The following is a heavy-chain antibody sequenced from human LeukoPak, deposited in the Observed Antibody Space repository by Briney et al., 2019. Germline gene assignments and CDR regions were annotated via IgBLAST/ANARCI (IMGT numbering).Heavy chain of an antibody. D-gene: IGHD3-10*01. Sequence: HPSETLSLTCIVSGGSISSSNWWSWVRQPPGKGLEWIGEIYHSGSTNYNPSLKSRFTISVDKSKNQFSLKLSSVTAADTAVYYCAKGGRTYYYGSGSPNWFDPWGQGTLVTVSS. CDR2: IYHSGST. CDR1: GGSISSSNW. CDR3: AKGGRTYYYGSGSPNWFDP. J-gene: IGHJ5*02. V-gene: IGHV4-4*02.